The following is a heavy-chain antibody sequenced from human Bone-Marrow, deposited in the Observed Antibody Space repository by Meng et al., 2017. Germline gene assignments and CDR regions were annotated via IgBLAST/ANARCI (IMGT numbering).Heavy chain of an antibody. J-gene: IGHJ4*02. CDR1: GFTFSSYW. CDR3: ARTRYPLNGYFDY. V-gene: IGHV3-74*01. D-gene: IGHD1-1*01. Sequence: GESLKISCAASGFTFSSYWMHWVRQAPGKGLVWVSRINSDGSSTSYADSVKGRFTISRDNAKNTLYLQMNSLRAEDTAVYYCARTRYPLNGYFDYWGQGTLVTVSS. CDR2: INSDGSST.